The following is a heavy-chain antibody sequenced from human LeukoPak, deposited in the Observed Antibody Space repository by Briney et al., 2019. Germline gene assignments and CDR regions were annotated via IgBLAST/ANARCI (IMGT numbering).Heavy chain of an antibody. CDR2: ISSSSSYI. CDR3: ARDLWELLTGIDY. V-gene: IGHV3-21*01. CDR1: GFTFSSYS. Sequence: GGSLRLSCAASGFTFSSYSMNWVRQAPGKGLEWVSSISSSSSYIYYADSVKGRFTISRDNAKNSLYLQMNSLRAEDTAVYYCARDLWELLTGIDYGGQGTLVTVS. J-gene: IGHJ4*02. D-gene: IGHD1-26*01.